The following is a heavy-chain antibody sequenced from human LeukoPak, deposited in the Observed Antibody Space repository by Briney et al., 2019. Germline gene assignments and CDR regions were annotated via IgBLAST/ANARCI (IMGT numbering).Heavy chain of an antibody. Sequence: GGSLRLSCAASGFTFSGSAMSWVRQAPGKGLEWVSGISIGGDYTYYADSVKGRFTISRDNSKNALSLQMSNLRAEDTAIYYCAKLHSATITADFDHWGQGTLVTVSS. V-gene: IGHV3-23*01. CDR2: ISIGGDYT. CDR3: AKLHSATITADFDH. J-gene: IGHJ4*02. D-gene: IGHD1-14*01. CDR1: GFTFSGSA.